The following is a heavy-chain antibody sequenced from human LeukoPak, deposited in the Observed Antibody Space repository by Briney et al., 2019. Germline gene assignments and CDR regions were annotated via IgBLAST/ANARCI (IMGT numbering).Heavy chain of an antibody. D-gene: IGHD1-7*01. CDR2: ISYDGSDI. V-gene: IGHV3-30-3*01. Sequence: GRSLRLSCAASGFTFSSYAMHWVRQAPGKGLEWVAVISYDGSDIYYPDSVKGRFTISRDNSRNTLRLQMNSLRAEDTAIYYCAREDDWNYEDYWGQGTLVTVSS. CDR3: AREDDWNYEDY. J-gene: IGHJ4*02. CDR1: GFTFSSYA.